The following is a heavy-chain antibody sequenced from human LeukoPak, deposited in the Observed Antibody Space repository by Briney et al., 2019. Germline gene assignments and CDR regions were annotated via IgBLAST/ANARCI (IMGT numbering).Heavy chain of an antibody. D-gene: IGHD1/OR15-1a*01. CDR2: ISSGGSAI. J-gene: IGHJ4*02. CDR3: ARDPGGRRTVHFDY. CDR1: GFSFSSYA. Sequence: GGSLRLSCAASGFSFSSYAMSWVRQAPGEGLEWVSYISSGGSAIYYADSVKGRFTISRDNAKNSLYLQMNSLRAEDTAVYYCARDPGGRRTVHFDYWGQGTLVTVSS. V-gene: IGHV3-48*03.